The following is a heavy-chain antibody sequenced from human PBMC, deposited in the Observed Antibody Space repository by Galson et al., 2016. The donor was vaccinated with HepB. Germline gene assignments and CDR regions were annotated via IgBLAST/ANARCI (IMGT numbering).Heavy chain of an antibody. CDR1: GFSLRTSAVG. CDR3: AHKTDYSTGLDY. Sequence: PALVKPTQTLTLTCTFSGFSLRTSAVGVGWIRQPPGKALECLALIYWDDDKLYNPSLKSRLTITKDTSKNQVVLTMTNMDPVDTATYYCAHKTDYSTGLDYWGQGTLVSVSS. V-gene: IGHV2-5*02. D-gene: IGHD4-11*01. J-gene: IGHJ4*02. CDR2: IYWDDDK.